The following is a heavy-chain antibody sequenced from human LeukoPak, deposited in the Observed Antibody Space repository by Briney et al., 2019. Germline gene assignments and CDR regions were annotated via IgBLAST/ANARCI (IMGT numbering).Heavy chain of an antibody. Sequence: GGSLRLSCAASGFTFSSYAMSWVRQAPGKGLEWVSTFSGGGGGTYYADSVKGRFTISRDNSKNTLYLQMNSLRAEDTAVYYCAKSGSWYFDYWGQGTLVTVPS. CDR3: AKSGSWYFDY. D-gene: IGHD6-13*01. CDR1: GFTFSSYA. V-gene: IGHV3-23*01. J-gene: IGHJ4*02. CDR2: FSGGGGGT.